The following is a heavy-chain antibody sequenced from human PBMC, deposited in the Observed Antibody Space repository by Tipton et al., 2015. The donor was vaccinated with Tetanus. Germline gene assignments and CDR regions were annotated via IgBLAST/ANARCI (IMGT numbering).Heavy chain of an antibody. J-gene: IGHJ5*02. D-gene: IGHD3-22*01. CDR3: AREITMIGNNWFDP. V-gene: IGHV3-33*01. Sequence: RSLRLSCAASGFTFSSYGMHWVRQAPGKGLEWVAAIWYDGSNKYYADSVKGRFTISRDNSKNTLYLQMNSLRAEDTAVYYCAREITMIGNNWFDPWGQGTLVTVSS. CDR1: GFTFSSYG. CDR2: IWYDGSNK.